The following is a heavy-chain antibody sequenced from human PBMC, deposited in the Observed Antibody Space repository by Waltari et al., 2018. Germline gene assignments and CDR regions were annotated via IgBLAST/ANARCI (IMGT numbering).Heavy chain of an antibody. CDR1: GDTFTNYD. D-gene: IGHD3-16*01. Sequence: QVQLMQSGAEVKKPGASVKVSCKTSGDTFTNYDINWVRLATGQGLEWMGWMSPQSGETGYADKVQGRVTMTWNTSITTAHMELRGLNSDDTAVYYCARGKSWGLDALDVWGQGEVVTVSS. J-gene: IGHJ3*01. V-gene: IGHV1-8*01. CDR3: ARGKSWGLDALDV. CDR2: MSPQSGET.